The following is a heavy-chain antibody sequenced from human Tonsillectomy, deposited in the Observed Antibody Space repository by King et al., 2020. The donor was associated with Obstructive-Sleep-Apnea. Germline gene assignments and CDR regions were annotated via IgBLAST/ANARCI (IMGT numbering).Heavy chain of an antibody. CDR1: GFTFSSYA. J-gene: IGHJ1*01. CDR3: AKAPYYDSSGYSDEYFQH. D-gene: IGHD3-22*01. V-gene: IGHV3-23*04. Sequence: VQLVESGGGLVQPGGSLRLSCAASGFTFSSYAMSWVRQAPGKGLEWVSAISGSGGSTYYADSVKGRFSISRDNSKNTLYLQMNSLRAEDTAVYYCAKAPYYDSSGYSDEYFQHWGQGTQVTVSS. CDR2: ISGSGGST.